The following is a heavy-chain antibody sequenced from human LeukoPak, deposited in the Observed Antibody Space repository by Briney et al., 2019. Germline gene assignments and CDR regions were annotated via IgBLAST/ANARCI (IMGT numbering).Heavy chain of an antibody. J-gene: IGHJ5*02. Sequence: ASVKVSCKASGYTFTGYYMHWVRPAPGQGLEWMGWINPNSGGRNYAQKFQGRVTMTRDTSISTAYMELSRLISDDTAVYYCARDVAAAGTEYNWFDPWGQGTLVTVSS. CDR2: INPNSGGR. D-gene: IGHD6-13*01. V-gene: IGHV1-2*02. CDR3: ARDVAAAGTEYNWFDP. CDR1: GYTFTGYY.